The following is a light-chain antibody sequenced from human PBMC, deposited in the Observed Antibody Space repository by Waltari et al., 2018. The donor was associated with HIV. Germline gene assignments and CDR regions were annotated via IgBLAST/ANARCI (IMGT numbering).Light chain of an antibody. CDR2: EVS. CDR3: SSYTTSSVV. Sequence: QSALTQPASVSGSPGQSITISCTGTSSDVGDYNYVSWYQQRPGKAPKLMIYEVSNRPSGVSNRFSGSKSGNTASLTISGLQAEDEADYYCSSYTTSSVVFGGGTKLTVL. V-gene: IGLV2-14*01. CDR1: SSDVGDYNY. J-gene: IGLJ2*01.